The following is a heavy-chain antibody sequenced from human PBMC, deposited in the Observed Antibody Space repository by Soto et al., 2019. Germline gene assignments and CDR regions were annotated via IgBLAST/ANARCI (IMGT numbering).Heavy chain of an antibody. Sequence: EVQLLESGGGLVQPGGSLRLSCAASGFTFSSYAMNWVRRAPGEGLEWVSVSSGSGGSTYYAYSVKGRFTIPRDKSKNTLYLQLNSLRAEDTAVYYWSRRSSGWYSHYWGQGTLVTVSS. J-gene: IGHJ4*02. CDR1: GFTFSSYA. V-gene: IGHV3-23*01. CDR3: SRRSSGWYSHY. CDR2: SSGSGGST. D-gene: IGHD6-19*01.